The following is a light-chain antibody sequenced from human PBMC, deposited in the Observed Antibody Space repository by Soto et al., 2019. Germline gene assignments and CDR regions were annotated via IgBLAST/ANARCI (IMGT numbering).Light chain of an antibody. Sequence: QPVLTQPPSASGTPGQRVTISCSGSSSNIGSNHVYWYQQFPGMAPKLLMYRSDQRPTGVPDRFFGSKSGTSASLAISGLRSDDEADYYCSARDDILSGVVFGGGTKLTVL. V-gene: IGLV1-47*01. J-gene: IGLJ2*01. CDR2: RSD. CDR1: SSNIGSNH. CDR3: SARDDILSGVV.